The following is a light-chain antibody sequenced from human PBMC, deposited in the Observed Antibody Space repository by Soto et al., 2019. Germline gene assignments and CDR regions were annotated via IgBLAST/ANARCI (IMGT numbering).Light chain of an antibody. Sequence: QSVLTQPPSVSGAPGPRVTISCTGSSSNIGAGYDVHWYQQLPGRAPKLLIYGNTNRPSGVPDRFSGSKSGTSASLAITGLQAEGEADYYCLSFDSSLSVVFGGGTQLTVL. CDR3: LSFDSSLSVV. CDR1: SSNIGAGYD. CDR2: GNT. J-gene: IGLJ2*01. V-gene: IGLV1-40*01.